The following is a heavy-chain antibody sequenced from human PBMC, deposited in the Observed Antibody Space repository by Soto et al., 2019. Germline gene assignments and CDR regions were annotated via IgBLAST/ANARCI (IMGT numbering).Heavy chain of an antibody. CDR3: ARDRWDIVVVPAENYYYYGMDV. CDR2: ISAYNGNT. Sequence: QVQLVQSGAEVKKPGASVKVSCKASGYTFTSYGISWVRQAPGQGLEWMGWISAYNGNTNYAHKLQGRVTMTTDTSTSXXYXEXTSLRSDDPAVYYCARDRWDIVVVPAENYYYYGMDVWGQGTTVTVSS. J-gene: IGHJ6*02. V-gene: IGHV1-18*01. D-gene: IGHD2-2*01. CDR1: GYTFTSYG.